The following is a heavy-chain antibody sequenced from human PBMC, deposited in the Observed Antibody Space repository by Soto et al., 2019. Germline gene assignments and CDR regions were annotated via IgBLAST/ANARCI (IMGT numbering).Heavy chain of an antibody. J-gene: IGHJ4*02. Sequence: ASVKVSCKASGYTFTSYGISWVRQAPGQGLEWMGWISAYNGNTNYAQKLQGRVTMTTDTSTSTAYMELRSLRSDDTAVYYCARGSREYSSGWYYSIDWGQGTLVTVSS. V-gene: IGHV1-18*01. CDR3: ARGSREYSSGWYYSID. CDR2: ISAYNGNT. D-gene: IGHD6-19*01. CDR1: GYTFTSYG.